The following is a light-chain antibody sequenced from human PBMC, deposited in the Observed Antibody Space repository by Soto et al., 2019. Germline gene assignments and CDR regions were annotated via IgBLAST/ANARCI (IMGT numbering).Light chain of an antibody. CDR1: QRVDGDS. CDR2: RAS. Sequence: EMVLTQSPGTLSLSPGEGVTLSCRASQRVDGDSLAWYQQKPGQAPRLLIFRASNRAAGIPDRFSGSGAGTDFTITVSRLEPEDCAVYYCLQYSGPPYTFGQVTKLEIK. V-gene: IGKV3-20*01. CDR3: LQYSGPPYT. J-gene: IGKJ2*01.